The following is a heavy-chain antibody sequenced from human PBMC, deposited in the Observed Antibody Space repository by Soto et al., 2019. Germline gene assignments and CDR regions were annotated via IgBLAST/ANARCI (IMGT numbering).Heavy chain of an antibody. J-gene: IGHJ5*02. CDR2: IYYSGST. Sequence: SETLSLTCTVSGGSISSYYWSWIRQPPGKGLEWIGYIYYSGSTNYNPSLKSRVTISVDTSKNQFSLKLSSVTAADTAVYYCARGSRDFWSGYDVNWFDPWGQGTLVTVS. V-gene: IGHV4-59*01. CDR1: GGSISSYY. CDR3: ARGSRDFWSGYDVNWFDP. D-gene: IGHD3-3*01.